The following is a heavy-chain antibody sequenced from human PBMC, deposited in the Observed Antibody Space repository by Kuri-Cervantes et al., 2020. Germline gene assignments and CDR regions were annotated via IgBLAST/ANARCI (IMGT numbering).Heavy chain of an antibody. J-gene: IGHJ5*02. D-gene: IGHD5-12*01. CDR3: ANSRYEATQFDP. V-gene: IGHV1-2*02. CDR1: GYTFTAHY. CDR2: INPNSGGT. Sequence: ASVKVSCKASGYTFTAHYMSWVRQAPGQGLEWMGWINPNSGGTNYAQKFQGRVTMTRDTSISTAYMELSRLRSDDTAVYYCANSRYEATQFDPWGQGTLVTVSS.